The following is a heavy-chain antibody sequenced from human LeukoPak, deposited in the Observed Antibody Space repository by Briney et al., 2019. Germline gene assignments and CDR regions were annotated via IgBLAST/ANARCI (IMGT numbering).Heavy chain of an antibody. Sequence: ASVKVSCKASGGTFSSYAISWVRQAPGQGLEWMGGIIPIFGTANYAQKFQGRVTITADESTSTAYMELSSLRSEDTAVYYCARDWSLYYYDISVYSFGYWAKETLVTVSP. D-gene: IGHD3-22*01. J-gene: IGHJ4*02. CDR2: IIPIFGTA. V-gene: IGHV1-69*13. CDR3: ARDWSLYYYDISVYSFGY. CDR1: GGTFSSYA.